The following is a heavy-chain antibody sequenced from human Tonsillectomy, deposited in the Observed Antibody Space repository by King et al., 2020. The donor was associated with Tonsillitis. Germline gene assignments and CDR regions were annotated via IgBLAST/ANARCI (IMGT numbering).Heavy chain of an antibody. V-gene: IGHV3-23*04. Sequence: VQLVESGGGVIQPGGSLRLSCAGFGFTFNNYGMTWVRQAPGKGLEWVSGITPTGGTTYYADSVKGRFTISRDNSRNTLYLQMNSLTAEDTAVYYCAKLRADYGGMRNGFDIWGQGTMVTVSS. CDR3: AKLRADYGGMRNGFDI. CDR2: ITPTGGTT. CDR1: GFTFNNYG. D-gene: IGHD4-23*01. J-gene: IGHJ3*02.